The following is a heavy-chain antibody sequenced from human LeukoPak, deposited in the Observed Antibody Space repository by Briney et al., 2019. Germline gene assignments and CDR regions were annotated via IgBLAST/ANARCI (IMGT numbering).Heavy chain of an antibody. CDR2: IWYGGSNK. D-gene: IGHD3-22*01. J-gene: IGHJ2*01. CDR1: GFTFSSYG. Sequence: PGGSLRLSCAASGFTFSSYGMHWVRQAPGKGLEWVAVIWYGGSNKYYADSVKGRFTISRDNSKNTLYLQMNSLRAEDTAVYYCAKEKYYYDSSGYWYFDLWGRGTLVTVSS. V-gene: IGHV3-30*02. CDR3: AKEKYYYDSSGYWYFDL.